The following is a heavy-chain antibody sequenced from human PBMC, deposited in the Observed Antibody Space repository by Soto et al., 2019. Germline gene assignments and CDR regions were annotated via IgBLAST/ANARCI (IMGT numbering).Heavy chain of an antibody. V-gene: IGHV1-24*01. CDR2: FDPEDGET. CDR3: ATAGPRGVVITAAFDI. CDR1: GYTLTGLS. Sequence: VKVSCKVSGYTLTGLSMHWVRRGPGKGLEWMGGFDPEDGETIYAQKFQGRVTMTEDTSTDTAYMELSSLRSEDTAVYYRATAGPRGVVITAAFDIWGHGTMVTVSS. D-gene: IGHD3-22*01. J-gene: IGHJ3*02.